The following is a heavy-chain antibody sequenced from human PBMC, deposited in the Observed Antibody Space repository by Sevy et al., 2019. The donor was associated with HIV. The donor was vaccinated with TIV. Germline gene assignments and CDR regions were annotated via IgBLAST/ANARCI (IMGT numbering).Heavy chain of an antibody. J-gene: IGHJ2*01. CDR2: IYYSGST. CDR1: GGSINTHY. CDR3: ARYTSSSYWFFDL. Sequence: SETLSLTCTVSGGSINTHYWSRIRQSPGKGLEWIGYIYYSGSTNYNPSLKSRVTISLDTTNNQFSLRVTSVTAADTAVYYCARYTSSSYWFFDLWGRGTQVTVSS. D-gene: IGHD6-6*01. V-gene: IGHV4-59*11.